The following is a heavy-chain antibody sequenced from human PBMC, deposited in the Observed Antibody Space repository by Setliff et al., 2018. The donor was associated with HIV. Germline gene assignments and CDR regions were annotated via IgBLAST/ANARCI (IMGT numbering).Heavy chain of an antibody. D-gene: IGHD6-19*01. CDR3: ARSSTAGFDF. CDR2: VSSGGST. V-gene: IGHV4-39*07. CDR1: GDSLSSATYY. Sequence: PSETLSLTCSAPGDSLSSATYYWGWIRQPPGKGLEWIGSVSSGGSTLDNPSLKSRVTISVGRSKDQVSLKMTSVTAADTAIYYCARSSTAGFDFWGQGTQVTVSS. J-gene: IGHJ4*02.